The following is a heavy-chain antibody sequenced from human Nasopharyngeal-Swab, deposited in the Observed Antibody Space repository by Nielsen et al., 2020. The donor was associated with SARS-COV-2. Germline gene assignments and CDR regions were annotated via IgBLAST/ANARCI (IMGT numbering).Heavy chain of an antibody. J-gene: IGHJ6*03. Sequence: WIRHPPGKALEGIGEINHSGSTNYNPPLKSRVTISVDTSKNQFSLKLNSVTAADTAVYYCARGRHIVATILRYYYYMDVWGKGTTVTVSS. V-gene: IGHV4-34*01. CDR2: INHSGST. D-gene: IGHD5-12*01. CDR3: ARGRHIVATILRYYYYMDV.